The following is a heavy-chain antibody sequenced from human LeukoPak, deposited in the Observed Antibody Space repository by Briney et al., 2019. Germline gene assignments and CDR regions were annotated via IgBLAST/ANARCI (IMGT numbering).Heavy chain of an antibody. J-gene: IGHJ6*03. Sequence: ASVKVSCKXSGYTFTSYDINWVRQATGQGLERMGWMNPNSGNTGYAQKFQGRVTMTRNTSISTAYMELSSLRSEDTAVYYCARDFSSGWSDYYYYMDVWGKGTTVTVSS. CDR2: MNPNSGNT. CDR3: ARDFSSGWSDYYYYMDV. V-gene: IGHV1-8*01. D-gene: IGHD6-19*01. CDR1: GYTFTSYD.